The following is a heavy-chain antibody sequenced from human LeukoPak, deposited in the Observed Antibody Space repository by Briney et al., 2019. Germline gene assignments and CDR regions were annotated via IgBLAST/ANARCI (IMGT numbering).Heavy chain of an antibody. Sequence: SETLSLTCTVSGGSISSGSYDWYWIRQPAGKGLEWIGHIYTSGSSNYSPSLKSRVTISVDTSKNQFSLKLTSVTAADTAVYYCTKGRGIWGQGTLVTVSS. CDR1: GGSISSGSYD. CDR3: TKGRGI. V-gene: IGHV4-61*09. J-gene: IGHJ4*02. D-gene: IGHD3-10*01. CDR2: IYTSGSS.